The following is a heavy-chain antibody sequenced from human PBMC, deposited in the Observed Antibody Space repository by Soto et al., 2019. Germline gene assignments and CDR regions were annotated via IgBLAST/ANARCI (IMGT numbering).Heavy chain of an antibody. J-gene: IGHJ4*02. V-gene: IGHV5-51*01. CDR3: ARQNSGYDGGAFDY. Sequence: GDCLPISCHVSGYSCTSYWIGWVRQMPGKGLEWMGIIYPGDSDTRDSPSFQGQVTISADKSISTAYLQWSSLKASDTAMYYCARQNSGYDGGAFDYWGQGTLVTVSS. CDR2: IYPGDSDT. D-gene: IGHD5-12*01. CDR1: GYSCTSYW.